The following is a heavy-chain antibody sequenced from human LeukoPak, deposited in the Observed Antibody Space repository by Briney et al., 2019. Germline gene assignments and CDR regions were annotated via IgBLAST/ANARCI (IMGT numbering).Heavy chain of an antibody. D-gene: IGHD2-21*01. J-gene: IGHJ4*02. CDR3: ARSGMWFSTND. CDR2: INPSISSR. V-gene: IGHV1-46*01. CDR1: GYTVTNYY. Sequence: ASVKVSCKASGYTVTNYYMHWVRQAPGQGLEWMGMINPSISSRTYAQKFQGIVTVTSDTSTSTAYMEVSSLRSEDTAIYYWARSGMWFSTNDWGQGTLVTVCS.